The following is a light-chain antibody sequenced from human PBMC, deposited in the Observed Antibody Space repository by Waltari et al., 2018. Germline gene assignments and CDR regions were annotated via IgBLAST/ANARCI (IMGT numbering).Light chain of an antibody. Sequence: YELTQPPSVTVSQGQTARITCSGDVLPKPYSYWYQQRPGQAPLLVLYKDKDRPAGIPGRFSGFSSGTTATLIISGAQAEDETDYYCQSVDSSGTSVVFGGGTKLIVL. J-gene: IGLJ3*02. CDR2: KDK. V-gene: IGLV3-25*03. CDR1: VLPKPY. CDR3: QSVDSSGTSVV.